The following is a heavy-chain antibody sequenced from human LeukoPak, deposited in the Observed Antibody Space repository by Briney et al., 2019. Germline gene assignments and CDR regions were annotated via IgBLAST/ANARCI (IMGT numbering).Heavy chain of an antibody. CDR2: ISGSGSST. CDR3: AKEAKEWLYYLDY. Sequence: PGGSLRLSCTTSGFTFNNYAMGWVRQAPGKGLQWVSGISGSGSSTYYAESVKGRFTISRGKSMNTVYLQMNSLRAEDTAVYYCAKEAKEWLYYLDYWGQGALVTVSS. J-gene: IGHJ4*02. CDR1: GFTFNNYA. V-gene: IGHV3-23*01. D-gene: IGHD5-12*01.